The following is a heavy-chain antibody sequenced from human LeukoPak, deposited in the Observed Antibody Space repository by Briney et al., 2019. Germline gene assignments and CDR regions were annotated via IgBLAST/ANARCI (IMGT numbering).Heavy chain of an antibody. Sequence: ASVKVSCKASGYTFTTYGIGWVRQAPGQGLEWMGWISGYNGNTNYAQKFQGRVTMTTDTSTSTAYMELRSLRSDDTAVYYCARTSHESVLYWSDPWGQGTLDNVSS. J-gene: IGHJ5*02. CDR2: ISGYNGNT. CDR3: ARTSHESVLYWSDP. CDR1: GYTFTTYG. V-gene: IGHV1-18*01. D-gene: IGHD3-16*01.